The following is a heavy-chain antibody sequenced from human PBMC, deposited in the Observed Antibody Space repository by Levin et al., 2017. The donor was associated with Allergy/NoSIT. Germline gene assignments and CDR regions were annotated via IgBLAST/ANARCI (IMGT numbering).Heavy chain of an antibody. CDR3: ARAPWAASSGYYGSY. D-gene: IGHD3-22*01. Sequence: GGSLRLSCAASGFTFSSYSMNWVRQAPGKGLEWVSSISSSSSYIYYADSVKGRFTISRDNAKNSLYLQMNSLRAEDTAVYYCARAPWAASSGYYGSYWGQGTLVTVSS. V-gene: IGHV3-21*01. CDR1: GFTFSSYS. CDR2: ISSSSSYI. J-gene: IGHJ4*02.